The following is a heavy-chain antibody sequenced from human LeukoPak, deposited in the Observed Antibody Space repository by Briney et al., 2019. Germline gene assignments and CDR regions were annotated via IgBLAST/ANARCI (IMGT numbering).Heavy chain of an antibody. J-gene: IGHJ4*02. CDR2: ISAYSGNT. V-gene: IGHV1-18*01. Sequence: ASVKVSCKASGYTFTSYGISWVRQAPGQGLEWMGWISAYSGNTNYAQKLQGRVTMTTDTSTSTAYMELRSLRSDDTAVYYCAIHYYYDSSGSPYDYWGQGTLVTVSS. CDR1: GYTFTSYG. CDR3: AIHYYYDSSGSPYDY. D-gene: IGHD3-22*01.